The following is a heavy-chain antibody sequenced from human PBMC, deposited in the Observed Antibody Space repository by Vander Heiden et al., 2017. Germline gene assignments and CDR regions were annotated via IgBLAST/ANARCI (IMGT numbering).Heavy chain of an antibody. CDR1: GGSFSGYY. CDR3: ARRGRLPFDY. V-gene: IGHV4-34*02. J-gene: IGHJ4*02. D-gene: IGHD6-25*01. Sequence: QVQLPQWGAGLLTPSETLSLTCTVYGGSFSGYYWTWIRQPPGKGLEWIGEINESGSTNYNPSLKSRVTISGDTSKNQFSLRLTSVTTADTAVYYCARRGRLPFDYWGQGTLVTVSS. CDR2: INESGST.